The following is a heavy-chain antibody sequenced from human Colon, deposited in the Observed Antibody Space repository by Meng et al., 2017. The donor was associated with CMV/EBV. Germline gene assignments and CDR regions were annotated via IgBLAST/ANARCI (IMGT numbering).Heavy chain of an antibody. J-gene: IGHJ4*02. CDR1: GFKFSESA. Sequence: GESLKISCAASGFKFSESAMYWVRQASGKGLEWVGRIRSKANNYATTYVESVEGRFTISRDDSKNMLYLEMNSLTTDDTAVYYCSRPTAVAGSATDYWGQGTLVTVSS. D-gene: IGHD6-19*01. V-gene: IGHV3-73*01. CDR3: SRPTAVAGSATDY. CDR2: IRSKANNYAT.